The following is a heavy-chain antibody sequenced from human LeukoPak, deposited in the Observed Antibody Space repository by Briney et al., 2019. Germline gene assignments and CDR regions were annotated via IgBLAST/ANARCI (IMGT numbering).Heavy chain of an antibody. CDR1: GGSMNNYH. V-gene: IGHV4-4*07. J-gene: IGHJ4*02. Sequence: SETLSLTCTVSGGSMNNYHWSWIRQPAGKGLEWIAQIHSSGSTNYNPPLMSRVTMSIDTPENQLSLTLTSVTAADTAVYYCARRDISSGWSFDYWGQGTLVTVSS. CDR2: IHSSGST. D-gene: IGHD6-19*01. CDR3: ARRDISSGWSFDY.